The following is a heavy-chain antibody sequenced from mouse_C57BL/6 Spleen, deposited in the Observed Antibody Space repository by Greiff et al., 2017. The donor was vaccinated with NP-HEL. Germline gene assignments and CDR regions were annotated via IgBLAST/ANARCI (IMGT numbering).Heavy chain of an antibody. V-gene: IGHV1-20*01. Sequence: VQLKESGPELVKPGDSVKISCKASGYSFTGYFMNWVMQSHGKSLEWIGRINPYNGDTFYNQKFKGKATLTVDKSSSTAHMELRSLTSEDSAVYYCARGGGYYFDYWGQGTTLTVSS. J-gene: IGHJ2*01. CDR3: ARGGGYYFDY. CDR2: INPYNGDT. CDR1: GYSFTGYF.